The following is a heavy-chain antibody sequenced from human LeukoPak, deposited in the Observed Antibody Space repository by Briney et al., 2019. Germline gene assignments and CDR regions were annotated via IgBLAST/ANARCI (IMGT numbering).Heavy chain of an antibody. D-gene: IGHD7-27*01. CDR2: ISYDGSNK. Sequence: PGGSLRLSCAASGFTFSSYGMHWVRQAPGKGLEWVAVISYDGSNKYYADSVKGRFTISRDNSKNTLYLQMNSLRAEDTAVYYCARGNWGGGEDYFDYWGQGTLVTVSS. CDR3: ARGNWGGGEDYFDY. CDR1: GFTFSSYG. J-gene: IGHJ4*02. V-gene: IGHV3-30*03.